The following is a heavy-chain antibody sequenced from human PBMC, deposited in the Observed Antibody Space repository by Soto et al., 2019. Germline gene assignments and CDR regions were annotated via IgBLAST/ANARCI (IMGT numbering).Heavy chain of an antibody. CDR1: GFTFTDHY. V-gene: IGHV3-11*01. J-gene: IGHJ4*02. D-gene: IGHD3-10*01. CDR2: INRGGSNI. Sequence: QVQLVDSGGGLVKPGGSLRLSCTASGFTFTDHYMTWIRPAPGKGLEWVSYINRGGSNIYYADSVRGRFTISRDNAKNSVYLQMSSLRADDTAIYYCARDIRGANWGQGTLVIVSA. CDR3: ARDIRGAN.